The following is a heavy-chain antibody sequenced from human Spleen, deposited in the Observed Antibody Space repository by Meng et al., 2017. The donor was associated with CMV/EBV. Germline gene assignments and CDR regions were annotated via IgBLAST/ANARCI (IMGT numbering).Heavy chain of an antibody. CDR3: ARDNDY. CDR1: GFTFSSYG. Sequence: GGSLRLSCTASGFTFSSYGMHWVRQAPGKGLEWLTVIWYDGSNKYYADSVKGRFTISRDNSKNTLYLQLDSLRPEDTGVFFCARDNDYWGQGTLVTVSS. V-gene: IGHV3-33*01. J-gene: IGHJ4*02. CDR2: IWYDGSNK.